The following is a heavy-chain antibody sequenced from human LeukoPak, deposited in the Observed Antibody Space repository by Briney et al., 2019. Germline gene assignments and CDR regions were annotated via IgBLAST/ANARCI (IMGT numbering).Heavy chain of an antibody. J-gene: IGHJ4*02. CDR1: GFTFSNAW. CDR3: ARDPSPSLSSLDY. CDR2: IKSKTDGGTT. Sequence: GGSLRLSCAASGFTFSNAWMSWVRQAPGKGLEWVGRIKSKTDGGTTDYAAPVKGRFTISRDDSKNTLYLQMNSLKTEDTAVYYCARDPSPSLSSLDYWGQGTLVTVSS. V-gene: IGHV3-15*01.